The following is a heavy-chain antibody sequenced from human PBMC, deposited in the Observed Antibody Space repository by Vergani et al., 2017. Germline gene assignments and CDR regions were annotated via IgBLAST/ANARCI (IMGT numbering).Heavy chain of an antibody. Sequence: QVQLVQSGAEVKKPGSSVKVSCKASGGTFSSYAISWVRQAPGQGLEWMGGIIPIFGTANYARKFQGRVTITADESTSTAYMELSSLSSEDTAVYYCAFTSRSKYQLFDYWGQGTLVTVSS. CDR1: GGTFSSYA. J-gene: IGHJ4*02. V-gene: IGHV1-69*13. CDR2: IIPIFGTA. D-gene: IGHD2-2*01. CDR3: AFTSRSKYQLFDY.